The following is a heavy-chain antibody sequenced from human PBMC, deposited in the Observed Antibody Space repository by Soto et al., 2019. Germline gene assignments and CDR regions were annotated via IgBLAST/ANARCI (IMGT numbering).Heavy chain of an antibody. J-gene: IGHJ6*02. V-gene: IGHV3-74*01. D-gene: IGHD1-26*01. CDR1: GFTFGGYW. CDR2: SKSDGTNT. Sequence: GGSLRLSCAASGFTFGGYWMHWVRQAPGKGLEWVSRSKSDGTNTNYADSVKGRFTVSRDNAKKTMSLQMNNLRAEDTAVYYCAKDHKPTIVGATLHSRPPGYGMDVWGQGTTVTVSS. CDR3: AKDHKPTIVGATLHSRPPGYGMDV.